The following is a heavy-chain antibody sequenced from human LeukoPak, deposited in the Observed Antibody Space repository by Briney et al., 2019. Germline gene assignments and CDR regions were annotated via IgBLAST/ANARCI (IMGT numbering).Heavy chain of an antibody. CDR1: GYTFTGYY. V-gene: IGHV1-2*02. Sequence: ASVKVSCKASGYTFTGYYMHWVRQAPGQGLEWMGWINPNSGGTNYAQKFQGRVTMTRDTSISTAYMELSRLRSDDTAVYCCARDGGNSEFSFDYWGQGTLVTVSS. CDR2: INPNSGGT. D-gene: IGHD4-23*01. CDR3: ARDGGNSEFSFDY. J-gene: IGHJ4*02.